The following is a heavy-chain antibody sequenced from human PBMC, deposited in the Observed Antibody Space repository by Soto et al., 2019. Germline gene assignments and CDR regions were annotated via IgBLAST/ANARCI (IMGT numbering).Heavy chain of an antibody. CDR2: IKQDGSEK. J-gene: IGHJ4*02. V-gene: IGHV3-7*01. CDR3: ASVEHSSGSGYFDY. D-gene: IGHD6-19*01. CDR1: GFTFSSYW. Sequence: EVQLVESGGGLVQPGGSLRLSCAASGFTFSSYWMSWVRQAPGKGLEWVANIKQDGSEKYYVDSVKGRFTISRDNAKNSLYLQMNSLRAEDTAVYYCASVEHSSGSGYFDYWGQGTLVTVSS.